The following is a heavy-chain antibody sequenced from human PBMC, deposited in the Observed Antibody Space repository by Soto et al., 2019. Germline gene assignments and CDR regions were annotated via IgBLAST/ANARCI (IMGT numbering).Heavy chain of an antibody. J-gene: IGHJ4*02. CDR1: GYSFTSYW. CDR2: IDPSDSYT. CDR3: ARQIYDSDTGPNFQYYFDS. Sequence: PGESLKISCNGSGYSFTSYWISWVRQMPGKGLEWMGRIDPSDSYTNYSPSFQGHVTISAAKSITTAYLQWSSLRASDTAMYYCARQIYDSDTGPNFQYYFDSWGQGTPVTVSS. D-gene: IGHD3-22*01. V-gene: IGHV5-10-1*01.